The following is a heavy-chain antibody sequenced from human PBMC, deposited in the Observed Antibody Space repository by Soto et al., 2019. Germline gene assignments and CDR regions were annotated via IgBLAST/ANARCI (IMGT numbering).Heavy chain of an antibody. CDR3: ASLPAYYDFWSGYYTGFDY. CDR2: IYYSGST. D-gene: IGHD3-3*01. Sequence: QLLESGPGLVKPSETLSLTCTVSGGSISSSSYYWGWIRQPPGKGLEWIGSIYYSGSTYYNPSLKSRVTISVDTSKNQFSLKLSSVTAADTAVYYCASLPAYYDFWSGYYTGFDYWGQGTLVTVSS. CDR1: GGSISSSSYY. J-gene: IGHJ4*02. V-gene: IGHV4-39*01.